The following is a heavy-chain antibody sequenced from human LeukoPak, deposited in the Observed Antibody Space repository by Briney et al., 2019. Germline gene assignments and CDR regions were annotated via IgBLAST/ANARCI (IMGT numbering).Heavy chain of an antibody. CDR1: GGSFSGYY. CDR3: AGKYYDAPRGYYYYYMDV. CDR2: INHSGST. D-gene: IGHD3-3*01. Sequence: PSETLSLTCAVSGGSFSGYYWSWIRQPPGKGLEWIGEINHSGSTYYNPSLKSRVTMSVDTSKNQFSLKLSSVTAADTAVYYCAGKYYDAPRGYYYYYMDVWGKGTTVTISS. J-gene: IGHJ6*03. V-gene: IGHV4-34*01.